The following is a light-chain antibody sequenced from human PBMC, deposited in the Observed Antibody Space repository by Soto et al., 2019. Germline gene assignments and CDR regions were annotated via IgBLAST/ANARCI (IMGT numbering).Light chain of an antibody. CDR1: QSIRSN. V-gene: IGKV3-15*01. Sequence: EMGMTQSPSTLSVPPGARATLSCRASQSIRSNLAWDQRKPGEAPRLLINGASTIATGIPARFSGSGSGTEFSLTLRALLSKVFAGYYCQLLGKLPIPLAQGTRLEIK. CDR3: QLLGKLPIP. CDR2: GAS. J-gene: IGKJ5*01.